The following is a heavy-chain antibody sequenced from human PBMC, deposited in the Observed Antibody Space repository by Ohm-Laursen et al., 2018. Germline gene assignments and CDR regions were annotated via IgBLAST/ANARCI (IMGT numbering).Heavy chain of an antibody. V-gene: IGHV3-23*01. CDR3: AKGSRSSHYGSGRDNWFDP. CDR1: GFTVSDAW. Sequence: SLRLSCSASGFTVSDAWMSWVRQAPGKGLEWVSAISGSGGSTYYADSVKGRFTISRDNSKNTLYLQMNSLRAEDTAVYYCAKGSRSSHYGSGRDNWFDPWGQGTLVTVSS. J-gene: IGHJ5*02. CDR2: ISGSGGST. D-gene: IGHD3-10*01.